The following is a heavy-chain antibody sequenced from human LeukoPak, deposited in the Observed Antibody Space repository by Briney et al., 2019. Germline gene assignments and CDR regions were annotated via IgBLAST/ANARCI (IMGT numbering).Heavy chain of an antibody. V-gene: IGHV3-23*01. CDR2: IRGRGVST. J-gene: IGHJ4*02. CDR1: AFTLSSYA. Sequence: GGSLRLSCAASAFTLSSYAISWVRQAPGRGREWVSAIRGRGVSTYYGDTVKGRFTISRENSKITLYMEMKNQRAGDDAADYCAKDRDVRGSLIEYSGQGTLVTASS. D-gene: IGHD3-16*01. CDR3: AKDRDVRGSLIEY.